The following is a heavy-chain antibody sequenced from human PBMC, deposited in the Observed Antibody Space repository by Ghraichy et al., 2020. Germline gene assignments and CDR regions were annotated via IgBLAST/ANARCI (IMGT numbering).Heavy chain of an antibody. CDR3: ARVWFGGYDPSFYYYGMDV. Sequence: SETLSLTCTVSGDSVSSGYYYWSWIRQPPGKGLEWIGYIYYSGSTNYNPSLKSRVTISVDTSKNQFSLKLSSVTAADTAVYYCARVWFGGYDPSFYYYGMDVWGQGTTVTVSS. J-gene: IGHJ6*02. D-gene: IGHD5-12*01. CDR1: GDSVSSGYYY. V-gene: IGHV4-61*01. CDR2: IYYSGST.